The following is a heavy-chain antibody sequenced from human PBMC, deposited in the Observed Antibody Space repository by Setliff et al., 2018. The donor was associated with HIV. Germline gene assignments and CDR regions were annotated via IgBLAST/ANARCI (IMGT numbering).Heavy chain of an antibody. CDR1: GGSFGGYY. CDR3: ARRAGSDYFTRFDY. D-gene: IGHD3-10*01. Sequence: SETLSLTCVVYGGSFGGYYWSWIRQPPGKGLEWIGEINHHKHTNYNPSLKGRVTMSVDTSKNQFSLKLSSVTAADTAVYYCARRAGSDYFTRFDYWGQGTLVTVSS. CDR2: INHHKHT. V-gene: IGHV4-34*01. J-gene: IGHJ4*02.